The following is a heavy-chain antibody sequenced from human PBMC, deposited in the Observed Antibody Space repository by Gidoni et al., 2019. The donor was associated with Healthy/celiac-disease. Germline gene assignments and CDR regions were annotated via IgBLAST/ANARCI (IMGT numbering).Heavy chain of an antibody. J-gene: IGHJ6*02. Sequence: EVQLVESGGGLEQPGGSLRLSCAASGFTFSSYSMNWVRQAPGKGLEWVSYISSSSSTIYYADSVKGRFTISRDNAKNSLYLQMNSLRDEDTAVYYCARDLFAAGHRYYYGMDVWGQGTTVTVSS. CDR2: ISSSSSTI. D-gene: IGHD6-13*01. V-gene: IGHV3-48*02. CDR3: ARDLFAAGHRYYYGMDV. CDR1: GFTFSSYS.